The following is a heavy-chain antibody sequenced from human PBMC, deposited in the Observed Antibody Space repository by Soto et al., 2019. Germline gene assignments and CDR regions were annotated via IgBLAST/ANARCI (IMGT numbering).Heavy chain of an antibody. CDR3: STGGRDGHNPLVTY. V-gene: IGHV1-46*01. CDR2: INPRDATT. J-gene: IGHJ4*02. CDR1: GYTFISYY. Sequence: QVQLVQSGAEVKKPGASVKVSCKASGYTFISYYMHWVRQAPGQGLEWIGIINPRDATTAYAQNFQGRVAMTRDTSTSTVYMDLSSLTSEDTAVYYCSTGGRDGHNPLVTYWGQGTLVTVSS. D-gene: IGHD5-18*01.